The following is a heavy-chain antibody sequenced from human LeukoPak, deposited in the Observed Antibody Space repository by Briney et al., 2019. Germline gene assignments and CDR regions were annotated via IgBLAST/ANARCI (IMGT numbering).Heavy chain of an antibody. J-gene: IGHJ5*02. CDR2: INHSGST. CDR1: GGSFSGYY. D-gene: IGHD3-3*01. CDR3: AGLRFLEWFAFRYVGWFDP. Sequence: SETLSLTCAVYGGSFSGYYWSWIRQPPGKGLEWIGEINHSGSTNYNPSLKSRVTIPVDTSKNQFSLKLSSVTAADTAVYYCAGLRFLEWFAFRYVGWFDPWGQGTLVTVSS. V-gene: IGHV4-34*01.